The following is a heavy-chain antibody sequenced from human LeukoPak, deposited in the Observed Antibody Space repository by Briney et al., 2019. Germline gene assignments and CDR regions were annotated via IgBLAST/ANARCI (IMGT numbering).Heavy chain of an antibody. D-gene: IGHD2-2*01. J-gene: IGHJ3*02. CDR2: INYSGST. Sequence: PSETLSLTCSVSGGSISVYYWRWLRQPPGMGLVWIGYINYSGSTNYNPSLKSRVTISVDTSKNQFSLKLSSVTAADTAVYYCARAPGYCSSTSCYFFGAFDIWGQGTMVTVSS. V-gene: IGHV4-59*01. CDR1: GGSISVYY. CDR3: ARAPGYCSSTSCYFFGAFDI.